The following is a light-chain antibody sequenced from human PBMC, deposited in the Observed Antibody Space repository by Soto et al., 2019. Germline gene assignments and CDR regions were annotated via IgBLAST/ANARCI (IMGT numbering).Light chain of an antibody. Sequence: EIVLTQSPATLSLSPGERATLSCRASQSVSSYLAWYQQKPCQAPMLLIYESSNRATGIPAMFSGSESGTDFALTIRSLEPADFEASSCPQRSNWPNTFGGGTKVEIQ. J-gene: IGKJ4*01. V-gene: IGKV3-11*01. CDR3: PQRSNWPNT. CDR1: QSVSSY. CDR2: ESS.